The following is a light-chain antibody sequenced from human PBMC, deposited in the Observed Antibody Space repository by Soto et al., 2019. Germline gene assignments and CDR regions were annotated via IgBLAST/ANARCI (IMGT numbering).Light chain of an antibody. J-gene: IGLJ1*01. CDR2: NNN. V-gene: IGLV1-44*01. CDR3: AAWDDSLNGYV. Sequence: QYVLAHPPSASETPGQTVTISCSGSSSNIGGNVVNWYQHVPGTAPKLLIYNNNQRPSGVPVRFSGSKSGTSASLAISGLQSDDEADYYCAAWDDSLNGYVFGTGTKVTVL. CDR1: SSNIGGNV.